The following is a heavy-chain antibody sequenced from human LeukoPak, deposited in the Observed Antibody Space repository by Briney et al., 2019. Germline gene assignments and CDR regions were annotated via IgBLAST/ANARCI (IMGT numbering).Heavy chain of an antibody. V-gene: IGHV3-30*03. D-gene: IGHD3-3*01. CDR3: ARDRRGYDFWSGFNDAFDI. CDR1: GFTFSSYG. Sequence: PGGSLRLSCAASGFTFSSYGMHWVRQAPGKGLEWVAVISYDGSNKYYADSVKGRFTISRDNSKNTLYLQMNSLRAEDTAVYYCARDRRGYDFWSGFNDAFDIWGQGTMVTVSS. CDR2: ISYDGSNK. J-gene: IGHJ3*02.